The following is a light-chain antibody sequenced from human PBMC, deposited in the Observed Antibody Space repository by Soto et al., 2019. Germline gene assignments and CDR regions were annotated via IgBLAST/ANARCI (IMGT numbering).Light chain of an antibody. CDR3: IQHNSYPRT. Sequence: DIQMTQSPSSLSASVEDRVTITCRASQGIRNDLGWDQQKPGKAPKRLIYAASSLQSGVPSSFSGSGSGTEVTLTNSRLQPEDCATYYCIQHNSYPRTFGKATKLEMK. CDR1: QGIRND. CDR2: AAS. V-gene: IGKV1-17*01. J-gene: IGKJ1*01.